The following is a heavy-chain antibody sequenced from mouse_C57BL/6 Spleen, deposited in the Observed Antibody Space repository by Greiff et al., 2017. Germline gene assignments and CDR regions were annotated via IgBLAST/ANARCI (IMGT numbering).Heavy chain of an antibody. CDR3: ASRLRQGFAY. CDR1: GYTFTSYW. Sequence: VQLQQPGAELVMPGASVKLSCKASGYTFTSYWMHWVKQRPGQGLEWIGEIDPSDSYTNYNQKFKGKSTLTVDKSSSTAYMQLSSLTSEDSAVYYCASRLRQGFAYWGQGTLVTVSA. V-gene: IGHV1-69*01. D-gene: IGHD2-4*01. CDR2: IDPSDSYT. J-gene: IGHJ3*01.